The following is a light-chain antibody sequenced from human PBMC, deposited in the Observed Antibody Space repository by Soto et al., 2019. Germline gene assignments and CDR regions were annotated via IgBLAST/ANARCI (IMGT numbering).Light chain of an antibody. CDR3: QQYGSSPRT. Sequence: EIVLTQSPGTLSLSAGERATLSCRASQSVSRRYLAWYQQKPGQAPRLLIYGASSRATDIPDRFSGSGSGTDFTLTISRLEPEDFAFYYCQQYGSSPRTFGQGTKVEI. CDR1: QSVSRRY. V-gene: IGKV3-20*01. CDR2: GAS. J-gene: IGKJ1*01.